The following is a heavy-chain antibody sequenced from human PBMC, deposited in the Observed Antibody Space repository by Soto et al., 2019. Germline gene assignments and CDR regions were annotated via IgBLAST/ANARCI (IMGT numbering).Heavy chain of an antibody. J-gene: IGHJ4*02. CDR1: GYTFTSYA. Sequence: AASVKVSCKASGYTFTSYAMHWVRQAPGQRLEWMGWINAGNGNTKYSQKFQGRVTITRDTSASTAYMELSSLRSEDTAVYYCARDSLPGIAVADLVYWGQGTLVTVSS. V-gene: IGHV1-3*01. CDR2: INAGNGNT. CDR3: ARDSLPGIAVADLVY. D-gene: IGHD6-19*01.